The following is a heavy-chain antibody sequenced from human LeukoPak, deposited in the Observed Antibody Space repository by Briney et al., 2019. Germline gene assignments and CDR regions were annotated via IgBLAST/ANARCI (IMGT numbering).Heavy chain of an antibody. V-gene: IGHV3-30*04. D-gene: IGHD3-22*01. CDR1: GFTFSSYA. CDR2: ISYDGSNK. Sequence: GGSLRLSCAASGFTFSSYAMHWVCQAPGKGLEWVAVISYDGSNKYYADSVKGRFTISRDNSKNTLYLQMNSLRAEDTAVYYCAKDRPYYYDSSGYPYYFDYWGQGTLVTVSS. CDR3: AKDRPYYYDSSGYPYYFDY. J-gene: IGHJ4*02.